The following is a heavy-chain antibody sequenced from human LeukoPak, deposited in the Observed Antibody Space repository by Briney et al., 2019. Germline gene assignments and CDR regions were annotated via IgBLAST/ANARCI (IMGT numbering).Heavy chain of an antibody. CDR2: IYYSGST. Sequence: PSETLSLTCTVSGGSISSGDYYWSWIRQPPGKGLEWIGYIYYSGSTYYNPSLKSRVTMSVDTSKNQFSLKLTSVTVADTAVYYCARTSGSYFDYWGQGSLVTVSS. V-gene: IGHV4-30-4*01. D-gene: IGHD1-26*01. J-gene: IGHJ4*02. CDR1: GGSISSGDYY. CDR3: ARTSGSYFDY.